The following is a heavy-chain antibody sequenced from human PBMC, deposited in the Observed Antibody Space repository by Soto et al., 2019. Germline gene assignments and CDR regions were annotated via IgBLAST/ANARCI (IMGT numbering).Heavy chain of an antibody. Sequence: ASVKVSCKVSGYTLTELSMHWVRQAPGKGLEWMGGFDPEDGETNYAQKFQGRVTITADESTSTAYMELSSLRSEDTAVYYCAREAYGSGSYPIDYWGQGTLVTVSS. CDR1: GYTLTELS. V-gene: IGHV1-24*01. D-gene: IGHD3-10*01. CDR3: AREAYGSGSYPIDY. CDR2: FDPEDGET. J-gene: IGHJ4*02.